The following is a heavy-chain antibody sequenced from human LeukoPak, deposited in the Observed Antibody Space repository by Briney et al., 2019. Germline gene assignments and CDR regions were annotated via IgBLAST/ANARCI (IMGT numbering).Heavy chain of an antibody. D-gene: IGHD6-19*01. V-gene: IGHV3-30*04. Sequence: PGRSLRLSCAASGFTFSSYAMHWVRQAPGKGLEWVTVISYDGSNKYYTDSVKGRFTISRDNSKNTLYLQMDSLRAEDTAVYYCAKVLSSWLAGRFDYWGQGTLVTVSS. CDR3: AKVLSSWLAGRFDY. CDR2: ISYDGSNK. J-gene: IGHJ4*02. CDR1: GFTFSSYA.